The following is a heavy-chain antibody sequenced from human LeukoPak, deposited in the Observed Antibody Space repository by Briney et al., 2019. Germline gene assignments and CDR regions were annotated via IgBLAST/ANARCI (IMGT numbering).Heavy chain of an antibody. V-gene: IGHV3-74*01. J-gene: IGHJ1*01. CDR1: GFTFSSHW. CDR3: ARAASCGGDCSSSYLQH. CDR2: IKSDGSST. D-gene: IGHD2-21*02. Sequence: GGPLRLSCAASGFTFSSHWMHWVRQAPGKGLVWVSRIKSDGSSTSYADSVKGRFTISRDNAKNTLYLQMNSLRAEDMAVYYCARAASCGGDCSSSYLQHWGQGTLVTVSS.